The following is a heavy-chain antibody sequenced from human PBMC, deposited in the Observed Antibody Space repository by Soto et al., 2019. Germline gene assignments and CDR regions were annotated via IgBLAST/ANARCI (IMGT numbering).Heavy chain of an antibody. D-gene: IGHD3-10*01. Sequence: SETLSLTCAVYGGSFSGYYWSWIRQPPGKGLEWIGEINHSGSTNYNPSLKSRVTISVDTSKNQFSLKLSSVTAADTAVYYCAGAVIWFGESNHYYYGMDVWGQGTTVTVSS. CDR2: INHSGST. CDR1: GGSFSGYY. CDR3: AGAVIWFGESNHYYYGMDV. J-gene: IGHJ6*02. V-gene: IGHV4-34*01.